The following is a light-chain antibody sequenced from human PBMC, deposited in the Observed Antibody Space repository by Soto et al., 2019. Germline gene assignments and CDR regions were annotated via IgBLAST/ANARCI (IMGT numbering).Light chain of an antibody. CDR3: QQYNNWPT. Sequence: EIVLTQSPGTLSLSPGERATLSCRASQTVSSSHLAWYQQKPGQAPRLLIYGASTRATGIPARFSGSGSGTEFTLTISSLQSEDFAVYYCQQYNNWPTFGQGTKVDIK. CDR2: GAS. J-gene: IGKJ1*01. V-gene: IGKV3-15*01. CDR1: QTVSSSH.